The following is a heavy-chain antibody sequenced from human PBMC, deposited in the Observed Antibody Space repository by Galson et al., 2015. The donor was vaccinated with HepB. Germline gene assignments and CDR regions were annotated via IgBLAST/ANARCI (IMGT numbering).Heavy chain of an antibody. J-gene: IGHJ4*02. V-gene: IGHV1-3*01. CDR2: INAGNGNT. CDR3: ASLSYGSGSARYPGGY. D-gene: IGHD3-10*01. Sequence: SVKVSCKASGYTFTSYAMHWVRQAPGQRLEWMGWINAGNGNTKYSQKFQGRVTITRDTSASTAYMELSSLRSEDTAVYYCASLSYGSGSARYPGGYWSQGTLVTVSS. CDR1: GYTFTSYA.